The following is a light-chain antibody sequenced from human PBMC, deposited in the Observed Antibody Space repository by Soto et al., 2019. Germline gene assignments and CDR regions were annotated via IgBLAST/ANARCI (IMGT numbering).Light chain of an antibody. J-gene: IGKJ1*01. CDR3: LQDYNYPWT. Sequence: AIQMTQSPSSLSASLGDRVTITCRASQGIINDLSWYQQKPGKAPQLLIYAASTLQIGVPSRFSGSGSGTDFTLTISSLQPDDFATYYCLQDYNYPWTFGQGTKVDIK. CDR1: QGIIND. V-gene: IGKV1-6*01. CDR2: AAS.